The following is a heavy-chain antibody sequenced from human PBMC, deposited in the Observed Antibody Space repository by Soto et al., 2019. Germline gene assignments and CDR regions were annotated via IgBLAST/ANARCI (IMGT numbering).Heavy chain of an antibody. J-gene: IGHJ5*02. V-gene: IGHV4-4*02. D-gene: IGHD3-10*01. CDR1: GASISSGW. CDR3: SSRVTDAPT. CDR2: TLYSGRT. Sequence: QVQLQESGPGLEKPSGTLSLTCAVSGASISSGWWTWVRQPPGKGLEWIGETLYSGRTNYNSSLNSRVTISIDKSKKQFSLNLSSVTAADTAVYYCSSRVTDAPTWGQGTLVTVSS.